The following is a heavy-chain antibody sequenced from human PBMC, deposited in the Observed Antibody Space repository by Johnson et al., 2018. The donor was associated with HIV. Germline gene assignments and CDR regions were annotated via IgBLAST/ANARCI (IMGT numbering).Heavy chain of an antibody. CDR3: ARGRISMKVVDLRGGGFDI. V-gene: IGHV3-33*01. D-gene: IGHD3-22*01. CDR2: IWYDGSNK. J-gene: IGHJ3*02. Sequence: QVQLVESGGGVVQPGRSLRLSCAASGFTFSSYDMHWVRQAPGKGLEWVTIIWYDGSNKYYADSVKGRFTVSRDNSKNTLYLQMNSLRVEDTAVYLCARGRISMKVVDLRGGGFDIWGQGTMVTVSS. CDR1: GFTFSSYD.